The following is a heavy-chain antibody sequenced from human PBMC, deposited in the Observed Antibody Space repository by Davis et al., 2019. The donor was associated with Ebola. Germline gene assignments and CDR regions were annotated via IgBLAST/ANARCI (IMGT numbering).Heavy chain of an antibody. J-gene: IGHJ1*01. V-gene: IGHV3-21*01. D-gene: IGHD3-22*01. CDR3: ARETYYYDSSGYYPLQH. CDR1: GFTFSSYS. Sequence: PGGSLRLSCAAGGFTFSSYSMNWVRQAPGKGLEWVSSISSSSSYIYYADSVKGRFTISRDNAKNSLYLQMNSLRAEDTAVYYCARETYYYDSSGYYPLQHWGQGTLVTVSS. CDR2: ISSSSSYI.